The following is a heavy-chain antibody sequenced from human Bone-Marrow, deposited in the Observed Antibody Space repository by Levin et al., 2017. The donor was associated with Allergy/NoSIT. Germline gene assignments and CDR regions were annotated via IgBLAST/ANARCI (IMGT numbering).Heavy chain of an antibody. D-gene: IGHD1-14*01. CDR1: GHSIRSAYH. CDR2: IHHSGSA. CDR3: AKMKPLGSYYYYAMDA. V-gene: IGHV4-38-2*02. Sequence: SQTLSLTCNVSGHSIRSAYHWAWIRQSPGKGLDWIGTIHHSGSAYYNPFLQSRVIISVDTSKNQFSLKMSSVTATDTAVYYCAKMKPLGSYYYYAMDAWGQGTTVTVSS. J-gene: IGHJ6*02.